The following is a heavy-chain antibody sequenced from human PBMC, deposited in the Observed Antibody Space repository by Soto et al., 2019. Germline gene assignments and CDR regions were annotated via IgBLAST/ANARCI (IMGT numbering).Heavy chain of an antibody. Sequence: QVQLVESGGVLVRPGESLTLSCVASGFTFSGVYMSWIRQAPGKGPEYISYISGTSIDTNYADSVRGRFTVSRDNARISLYLHMRSLRAEDTLIYSCSQSAGGGPPGGQGPLVPVPS. J-gene: IGHJ1*01. V-gene: IGHV3-11*06. CDR1: GFTFSGVY. CDR3: SQSAGGGPP. D-gene: IGHD3-10*01. CDR2: ISGTSIDT.